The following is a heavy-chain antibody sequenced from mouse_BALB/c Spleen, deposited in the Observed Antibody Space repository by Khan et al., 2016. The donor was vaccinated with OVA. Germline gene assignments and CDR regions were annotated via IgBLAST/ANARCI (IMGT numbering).Heavy chain of an antibody. Sequence: EVQLQESGPSLVKPSQTLSLTCSVTGDSITSGYWSWIRKFPGNKLEYMGYMIYTGYTYYNPSLKSRISITRHTSKNQYYLQLNSVTTEDTATYYCARSTYRYAFAYWGQGPLVTVSA. J-gene: IGHJ3*01. D-gene: IGHD2-14*01. V-gene: IGHV3-8*02. CDR1: GDSITSGY. CDR2: MIYTGYT. CDR3: ARSTYRYAFAY.